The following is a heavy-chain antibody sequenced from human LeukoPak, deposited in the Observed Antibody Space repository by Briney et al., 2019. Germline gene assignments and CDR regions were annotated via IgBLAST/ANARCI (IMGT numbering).Heavy chain of an antibody. Sequence: SETLSLTCAVYGGSFSGYYWSWIRQPPGKGLEWIGEINHSGSPNYNPSLKSRAPISVATPKNQFSLKLSSLTAADTAVYYCARALHCSGGSCYRPVSYGMDVWGQGTTVTVSS. J-gene: IGHJ6*02. D-gene: IGHD2-15*01. CDR1: GGSFSGYY. CDR2: INHSGSP. V-gene: IGHV4-34*01. CDR3: ARALHCSGGSCYRPVSYGMDV.